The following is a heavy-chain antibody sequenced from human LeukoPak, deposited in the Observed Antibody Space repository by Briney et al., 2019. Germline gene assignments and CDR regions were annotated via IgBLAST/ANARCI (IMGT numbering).Heavy chain of an antibody. V-gene: IGHV1-8*01. CDR2: MNPNSGNT. D-gene: IGHD2-15*01. J-gene: IGHJ3*02. CDR3: AGGLGYCSGGSCYKNAFDI. Sequence: ASVKVSCKASGYTFTSYDINWVRQATGQGLEWMGWMNPNSGNTGYAQKFQGRVTMTRNTSISTAYMELSSLRSEDTAVYYCAGGLGYCSGGSCYKNAFDIWGQGTMVTVSS. CDR1: GYTFTSYD.